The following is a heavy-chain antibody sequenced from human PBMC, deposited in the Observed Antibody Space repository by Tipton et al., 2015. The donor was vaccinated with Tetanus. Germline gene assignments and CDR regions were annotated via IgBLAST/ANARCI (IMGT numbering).Heavy chain of an antibody. CDR3: ARSTGSGNYFDN. V-gene: IGHV4-59*01. J-gene: IGHJ4*02. CDR1: SGSIDSYY. CDR2: ISYSGSS. Sequence: TLSLTCTVSSGSIDSYYWSWIRQPPGKGLEWIGYISYSGSSEYNPSLKSRVTVSEDTSKSQFSLKLSSVTAVDTAVYYCARSTGSGNYFDNWGQGILVAVSS. D-gene: IGHD3-10*01.